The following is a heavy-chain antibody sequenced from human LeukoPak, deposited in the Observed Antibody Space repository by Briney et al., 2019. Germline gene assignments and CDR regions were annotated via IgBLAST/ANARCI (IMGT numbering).Heavy chain of an antibody. CDR1: GGSISSYY. J-gene: IGHJ4*02. D-gene: IGHD3-22*01. Sequence: SETLSLTCTVSGGSISSYYWSWIRQPPGKGLEWIGYIYYSGSTNYNPSLKSRVTISLDTSKNQFSLKLSSVTAADTAVYYCARGGVIDYYDSSGYYRDHFDYWGQGTLVTVSS. V-gene: IGHV4-59*01. CDR3: ARGGVIDYYDSSGYYRDHFDY. CDR2: IYYSGST.